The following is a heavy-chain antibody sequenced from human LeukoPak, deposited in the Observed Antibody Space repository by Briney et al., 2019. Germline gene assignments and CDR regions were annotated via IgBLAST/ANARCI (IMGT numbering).Heavy chain of an antibody. J-gene: IGHJ6*03. CDR1: GGSISSHY. D-gene: IGHD2-8*02. CDR2: IYYSGST. V-gene: IGHV4-59*11. Sequence: SETLSLTCTVSGGSISSHYWSWIRQPPGKGLEWIGYIYYSGSTNYNPSPKSRVTISVDTSKNQFSLKLSSVTAADTAVYYCAVLVAPGYYYYMDVWGKGTTVTVSS. CDR3: AVLVAPGYYYYMDV.